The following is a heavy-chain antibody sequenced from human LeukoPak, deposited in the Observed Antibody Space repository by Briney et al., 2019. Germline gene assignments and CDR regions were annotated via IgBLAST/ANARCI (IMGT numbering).Heavy chain of an antibody. D-gene: IGHD5-18*01. CDR3: ARDYGPRGYSYGIFDY. V-gene: IGHV4-4*07. J-gene: IGHJ4*02. CDR2: IYTSGST. CDR1: GGSISSYY. Sequence: PSETLSLTCTVSGGSISSYYWSWIRQPAGKGLEWIGRIYTSGSTNYNPSLKSRVTVSVDTSKNQFSLKLSSVTAADTAVYYCARDYGPRGYSYGIFDYWGQGTLVTVSS.